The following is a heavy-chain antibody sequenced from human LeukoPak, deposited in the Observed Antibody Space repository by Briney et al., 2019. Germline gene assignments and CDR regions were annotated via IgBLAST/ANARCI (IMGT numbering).Heavy chain of an antibody. J-gene: IGHJ4*02. V-gene: IGHV4-59*12. CDR1: GGSISSYY. CDR2: IYYSGST. D-gene: IGHD4-17*01. Sequence: SETLSLTCTVPGGSISSYYWSWIRQPPGKGLEWIGYIYYSGSTNYNPSLKSRVTMSVDTSKNQFSLKLGSVTAADTAVYYCARNYGDEYYFDYWGQGTLVTVSS. CDR3: ARNYGDEYYFDY.